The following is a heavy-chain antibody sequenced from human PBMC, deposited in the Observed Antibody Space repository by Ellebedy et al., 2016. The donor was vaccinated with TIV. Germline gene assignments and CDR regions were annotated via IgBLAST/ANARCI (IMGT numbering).Heavy chain of an antibody. CDR1: GGSITRSSSY. J-gene: IGHJ5*02. CDR2: IYYSGPT. Sequence: SETLSLTCTVSGGSITRSSSYWGWIRQPPGKGLEWIGSIYYSGPTDYNPSLESRVTISADTSKNQFSLRLSSVTAADTAVYYCARWFGELLYVRWFDPWGQGTLVTVSS. V-gene: IGHV4-39*01. D-gene: IGHD3-10*01. CDR3: ARWFGELLYVRWFDP.